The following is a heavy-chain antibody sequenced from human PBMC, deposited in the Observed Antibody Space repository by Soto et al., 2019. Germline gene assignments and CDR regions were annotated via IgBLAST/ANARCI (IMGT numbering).Heavy chain of an antibody. CDR1: GYTFTSYG. J-gene: IGHJ6*02. V-gene: IGHV1-18*04. CDR3: ASIYYDSSGYRGYYYSMDV. Sequence: GASVKVSCKASGYTFTSYGISWVRQAPGQGLEWMGWISAYNGNTNYAQKLQGRVTMTTDTSTSTAYMELRSLRSDDTAVYYCASIYYDSSGYRGYYYSMDVWGQGTRVTVSS. D-gene: IGHD3-22*01. CDR2: ISAYNGNT.